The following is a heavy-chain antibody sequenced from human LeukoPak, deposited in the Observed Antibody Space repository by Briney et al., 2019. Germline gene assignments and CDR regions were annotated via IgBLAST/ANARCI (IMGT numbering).Heavy chain of an antibody. D-gene: IGHD1-1*01. V-gene: IGHV4-59*01. CDR2: VYYTGST. J-gene: IGHJ3*01. Sequence: SSETLSLTCTVSGDSITTYYWSWIRQPPGKSLEWIGYVYYTGSTNYNPSLKSRVTISVDTSKNQFSLRLSSVTAADTAVYYCARGLAPYRTHDAFDFWGQGTMVTVSS. CDR3: ARGLAPYRTHDAFDF. CDR1: GDSITTYY.